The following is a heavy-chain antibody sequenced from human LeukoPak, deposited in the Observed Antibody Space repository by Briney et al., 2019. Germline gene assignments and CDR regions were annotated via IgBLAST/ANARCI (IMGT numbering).Heavy chain of an antibody. CDR3: AKGIYDYALDF. D-gene: IGHD4/OR15-4a*01. CDR1: GFSFSSYA. J-gene: IGHJ4*02. CDR2: ISASGYNT. V-gene: IGHV3-23*01. Sequence: PGGSLRLSCEASGFSFSSYAMSWVRQSPGKGLEWVSLISASGYNTYYAGSVKGRFTISRDNSKNTLNLQMNSLRAEDTALSYCAKGIYDYALDFWGQGALVTVSS.